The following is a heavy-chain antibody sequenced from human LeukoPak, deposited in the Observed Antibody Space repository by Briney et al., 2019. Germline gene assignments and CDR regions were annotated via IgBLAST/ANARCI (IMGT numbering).Heavy chain of an antibody. CDR1: GFTFSTNA. V-gene: IGHV3-23*01. J-gene: IGHJ4*02. CDR3: AKDVGKWESLHFFDY. D-gene: IGHD1-26*01. Sequence: PGGSLRLSCLTSGFTFSTNAMSWVRQAPGKRLEWISGIGGSGASTYYADSVTGRFTISRDNSRNTLYLQMNSLRGDDTAVYYCAKDVGKWESLHFFDYWGQGTLVTVSS. CDR2: IGGSGAST.